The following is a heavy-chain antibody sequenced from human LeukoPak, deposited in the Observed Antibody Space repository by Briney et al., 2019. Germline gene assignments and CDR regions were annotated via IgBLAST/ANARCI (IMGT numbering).Heavy chain of an antibody. J-gene: IGHJ4*02. V-gene: IGHV3-11*04. CDR3: ARVGYDSSGRFDY. CDR2: ISSSGSII. Sequence: GGSLRLACPASGFTFSNYYMTWNRQAPGKGLGWVSYISSSGSIIYYADSVKGRFIISRDNAKNSLYLQMNSLRAEDTAVYFCARVGYDSSGRFDYWGQGTLVTVSS. D-gene: IGHD3-22*01. CDR1: GFTFSNYY.